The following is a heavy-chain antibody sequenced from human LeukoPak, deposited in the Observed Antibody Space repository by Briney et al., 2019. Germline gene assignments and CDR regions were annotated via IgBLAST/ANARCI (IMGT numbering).Heavy chain of an antibody. V-gene: IGHV4-4*09. CDR2: IYTSGST. D-gene: IGHD2-2*01. Sequence: PSETLSLTCTVSGGSISSYYWSWIRQPPGKGLEWIGYIYTSGSTNYNPSLKSRVTISVDTSKNQFSLKLSSVTAADTAVYYCARLRVVPAATYYYYYYTDVWGKGTTVTVSS. J-gene: IGHJ6*03. CDR3: ARLRVVPAATYYYYYYTDV. CDR1: GGSISSYY.